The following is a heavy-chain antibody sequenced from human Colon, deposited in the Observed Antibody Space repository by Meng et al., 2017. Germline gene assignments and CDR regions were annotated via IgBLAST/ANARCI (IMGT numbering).Heavy chain of an antibody. D-gene: IGHD3-10*01. CDR2: IWSDGSSK. J-gene: IGHJ5*01. V-gene: IGHV3-30*02. CDR1: GLIFSKSG. Sequence: GGSLRLSCAASGLIFSKSGMHWVRQAPGKGLEWVAFIWSDGSSKYYTDSVKGRFTISRDNSKNTLSLQMDSLRVEDTAVYYCARDKGVTCLDTWGQGTVVTVSS. CDR3: ARDKGVTCLDT.